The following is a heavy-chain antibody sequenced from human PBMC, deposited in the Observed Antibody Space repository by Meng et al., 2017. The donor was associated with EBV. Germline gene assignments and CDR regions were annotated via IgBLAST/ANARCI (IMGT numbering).Heavy chain of an antibody. D-gene: IGHD6-6*01. CDR2: IYWDDDK. J-gene: IGHJ4*02. CDR3: AHIIAARSFDY. Sequence: QITLKAPGPTLLKPHQTLTLTCTFSGFSLSTRGVGVGWIRQPPGKALEWLVLIYWDDDKRYSPSLKSRLTITKDTSKNQVVLTMTNMDPVDAATYYCAHIIAARSFDYWGQGTLVTVSS. V-gene: IGHV2-5*02. CDR1: GFSLSTRGVG.